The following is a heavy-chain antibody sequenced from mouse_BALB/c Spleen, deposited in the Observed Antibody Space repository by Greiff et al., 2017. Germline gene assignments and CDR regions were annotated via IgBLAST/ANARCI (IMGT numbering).Heavy chain of an antibody. D-gene: IGHD1-1*01. Sequence: EVQGVESGGGLVKPGGSLKLSCAASGFTFSSYAMSWVRQSPEKRLEWVAEISSGGSYTYYPDTVTGRFTISRDNAKNTLYLEMSSLRSEDTAMYYCARERAITTVVGDWYFDVWGAGTTVTVSS. CDR1: GFTFSSYA. V-gene: IGHV5-9-4*01. CDR3: ARERAITTVVGDWYFDV. J-gene: IGHJ1*01. CDR2: ISSGGSYT.